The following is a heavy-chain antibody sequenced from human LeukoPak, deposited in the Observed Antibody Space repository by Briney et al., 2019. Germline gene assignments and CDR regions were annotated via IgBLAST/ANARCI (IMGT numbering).Heavy chain of an antibody. V-gene: IGHV1-8*03. D-gene: IGHD1-26*01. Sequence: ASVKVSCKASGYTFTSYDINWVRQATGQGLEWMGWMNPNSGNTGYAQKFQGRVTITRNTSISTAYMELSSLRSEDTAVYYCARARWELPGYFDYWDQGTLVTVSS. CDR3: ARARWELPGYFDY. CDR2: MNPNSGNT. CDR1: GYTFTSYD. J-gene: IGHJ4*02.